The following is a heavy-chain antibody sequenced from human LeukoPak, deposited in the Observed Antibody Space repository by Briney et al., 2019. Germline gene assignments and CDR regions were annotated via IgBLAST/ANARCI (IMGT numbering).Heavy chain of an antibody. CDR3: AAGSYSYWFFDL. CDR2: IYTSGST. Sequence: SETLSLTCTVSGGSISSGSYYWSWIRQPAGKGLEWIGRIYTSGSTNYNPSLKSRVTISVDTSKNQFSLKLSSVTAADTAVYYCAAGSYSYWFFDLWGRGTLVTVSS. CDR1: GGSISSGSYY. J-gene: IGHJ2*01. D-gene: IGHD1-26*01. V-gene: IGHV4-61*02.